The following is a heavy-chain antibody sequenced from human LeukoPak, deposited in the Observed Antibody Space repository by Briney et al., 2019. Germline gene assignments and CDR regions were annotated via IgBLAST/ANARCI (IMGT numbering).Heavy chain of an antibody. CDR3: ARVVVPSATYT. V-gene: IGHV4-34*01. Sequence: PETPSVSCAVYGGSFSGYYWSWIRQPPGKGLEWIGEINHSGSTNYNPSLKSRVTIPVDTSKNQFSLKLSSVTAADTAVYYCARVVVPSATYTWGQGTLVTVSS. CDR1: GGSFSGYY. J-gene: IGHJ5*02. CDR2: INHSGST. D-gene: IGHD2-2*01.